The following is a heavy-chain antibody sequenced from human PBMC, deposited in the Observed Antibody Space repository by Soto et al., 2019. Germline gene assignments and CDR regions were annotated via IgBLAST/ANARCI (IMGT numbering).Heavy chain of an antibody. Sequence: PSETLSLTCTVSGDSISSNTNYWSWIRQPPGEGLEWIGFISYSGTTSYSPSLKSRVAISLDTSKNQFSLSLSSVTATDTAVYYCARRYGYSFDYWG. CDR1: GDSISSNTNY. CDR2: ISYSGTT. J-gene: IGHJ4*01. V-gene: IGHV4-30-4*01. D-gene: IGHD5-18*01. CDR3: ARRYGYSFDY.